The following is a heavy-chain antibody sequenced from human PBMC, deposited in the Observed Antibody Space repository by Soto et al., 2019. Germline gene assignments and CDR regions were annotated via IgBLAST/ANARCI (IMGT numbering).Heavy chain of an antibody. Sequence: QVQLVQSGAEVKKPGASVKVSCKASRYTFTAYYIHWVRQAPGQGLEWMGWINPNSGDTGYAQKFQGWVTLTRDTSISTAYMELSRLKSDDTAIYYCAREALHTTSKAFDMWGQGTMVTVSS. CDR3: AREALHTTSKAFDM. V-gene: IGHV1-2*04. D-gene: IGHD1-1*01. CDR2: INPNSGDT. CDR1: RYTFTAYY. J-gene: IGHJ3*02.